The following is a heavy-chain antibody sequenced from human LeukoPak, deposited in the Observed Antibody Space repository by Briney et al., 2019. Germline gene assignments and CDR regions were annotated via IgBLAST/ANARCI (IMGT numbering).Heavy chain of an antibody. CDR3: ARDPRDYGEPY. V-gene: IGHV3-23*01. Sequence: TGGSLRLSCAASGFTFSIYAMSWVRQAPGKGLEWVSGISGSGGTTYYADSVKGRFTISRDSSKNTLYLQKNSLRAEDTAVYYCARDPRDYGEPYWGQGTLVTVSS. D-gene: IGHD4-17*01. CDR2: ISGSGGTT. CDR1: GFTFSIYA. J-gene: IGHJ4*02.